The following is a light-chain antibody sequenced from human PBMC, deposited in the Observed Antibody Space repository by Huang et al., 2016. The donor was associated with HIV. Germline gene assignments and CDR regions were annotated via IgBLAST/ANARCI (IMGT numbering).Light chain of an antibody. V-gene: IGKV3-15*01. Sequence: EIVMTQSPATLSLSPGARATRSCSASQSVNSKLAWYQQKPGQAPRLLIYGASTRATGVPGRFSGSGSGTEFTLTISSLQSEDFAVYYCQQYSKWPPNTFGQGTKLESK. CDR1: QSVNSK. CDR3: QQYSKWPPNT. CDR2: GAS. J-gene: IGKJ2*01.